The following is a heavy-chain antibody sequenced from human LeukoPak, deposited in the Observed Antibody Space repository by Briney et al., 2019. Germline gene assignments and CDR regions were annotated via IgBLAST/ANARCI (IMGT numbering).Heavy chain of an antibody. D-gene: IGHD3-10*01. CDR2: VHYSGNT. Sequence: PSETLSLTCTVSGRSISGYYHNWVRQSPGGGLEWIGLVHYSGNTNYNPSLKSRVPISTDTSKNQFSLELTSVTAADTAVYYCVIGRGWQPAYWGQGIPVTVSS. CDR3: VIGRGWQPAY. V-gene: IGHV4-59*03. J-gene: IGHJ4*02. CDR1: GRSISGYY.